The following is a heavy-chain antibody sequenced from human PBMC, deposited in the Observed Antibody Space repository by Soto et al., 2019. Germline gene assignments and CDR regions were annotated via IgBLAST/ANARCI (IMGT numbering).Heavy chain of an antibody. Sequence: QVQLVQSGAEVKKPGSSVKVSCKASGGTFSSYAISWVRQAPGQGLEWMGGIIPIFGTANYAQKFQGRVTSTADESTSTAYMELSSLRSEDTAVYYCARGPTLWRIKNNWFDPWGQGTLVTVSS. V-gene: IGHV1-69*01. CDR1: GGTFSSYA. CDR2: IIPIFGTA. D-gene: IGHD3-10*01. CDR3: ARGPTLWRIKNNWFDP. J-gene: IGHJ5*02.